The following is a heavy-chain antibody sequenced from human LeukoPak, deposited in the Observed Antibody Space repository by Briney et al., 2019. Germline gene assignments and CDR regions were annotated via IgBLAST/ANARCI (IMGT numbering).Heavy chain of an antibody. V-gene: IGHV4-59*01. CDR2: IYYSGST. J-gene: IGHJ4*02. CDR1: GGSISSYY. D-gene: IGHD6-6*01. CDR3: ARVIAAQTFYY. Sequence: KPSEPLSLTCTVSGGSISSYYWSWIRQPPAKGLEWIGYIYYSGSTNYNPSLKRRVNISVDTSKNQFSLKLSSVTAADTAVYYCARVIAAQTFYYWGQGTLVTVSS.